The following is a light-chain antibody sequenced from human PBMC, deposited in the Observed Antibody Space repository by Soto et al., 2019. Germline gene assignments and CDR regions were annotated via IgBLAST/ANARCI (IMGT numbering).Light chain of an antibody. J-gene: IGLJ1*01. CDR2: DVN. CDR3: CSFARGNTDG. Sequence: QSVLTQPASVSWSPGQSITLSCTGTSSDVGGYNYVSWYQQRPGKGPKLIIHDVNNRPSGVSNRFSGSKSGNTASLTISGLQAEDEGDYYCCSFARGNTDGFGTGTKVTVL. CDR1: SSDVGGYNY. V-gene: IGLV2-14*03.